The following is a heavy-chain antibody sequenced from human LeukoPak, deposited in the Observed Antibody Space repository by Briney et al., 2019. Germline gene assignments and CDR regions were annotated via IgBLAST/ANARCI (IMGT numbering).Heavy chain of an antibody. J-gene: IGHJ3*02. V-gene: IGHV4-38-2*01. CDR1: GYSISSGYY. CDR2: IYHSGST. CDR3: ARVSASGTALDTFHI. Sequence: SETLSLTCAVSGYSISSGYYWGWIRQPPGKGLEWIGSIYHSGSTYFNPSLKSRVTISVDTSKNQFSLTLSSVTAADTAVYFCARVSASGTALDTFHIWGQGTMVTVSS. D-gene: IGHD6-13*01.